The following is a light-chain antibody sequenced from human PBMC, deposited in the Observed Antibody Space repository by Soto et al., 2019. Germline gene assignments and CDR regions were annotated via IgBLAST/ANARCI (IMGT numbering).Light chain of an antibody. CDR3: QQYDTWPLT. V-gene: IGKV3-15*01. J-gene: IGKJ4*01. CDR1: QSVGSN. Sequence: EIVITQSPSTLSVSPGERVTLSWRARQSVGSNLAWYQQTPGQAPRVVIYDASTRATVIPARFSGSGSGTEFTLTISSLQSEDFAVYYCQQYDTWPLTFGGGTKVDIK. CDR2: DAS.